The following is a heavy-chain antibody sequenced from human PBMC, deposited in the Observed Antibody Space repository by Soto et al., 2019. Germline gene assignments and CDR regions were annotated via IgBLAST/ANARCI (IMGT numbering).Heavy chain of an antibody. Sequence: SVKVSCKASGGTCSSYAISCVLQSPLQWLDWMGGIIPIFGTANYAQKFQGRVTITADKSTSTAYMELSSLRSEDTAVYYCARGGLAVRGSTDYYYGMDVWGQGTTVTVSS. CDR2: IIPIFGTA. V-gene: IGHV1-69*06. CDR1: GGTCSSYA. D-gene: IGHD3-10*01. CDR3: ARGGLAVRGSTDYYYGMDV. J-gene: IGHJ6*02.